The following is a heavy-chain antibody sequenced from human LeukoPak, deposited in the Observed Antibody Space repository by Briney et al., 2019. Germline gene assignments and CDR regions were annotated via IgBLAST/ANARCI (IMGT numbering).Heavy chain of an antibody. CDR2: VSGSGGAT. CDR1: GFTFNNYA. D-gene: IGHD1-1*01. CDR3: AKNRGGTYKYYMDV. J-gene: IGHJ6*03. V-gene: IGHV3-23*01. Sequence: GSLRLSCAASGFTFNNYAMSWVRQAPGMGLEWLSYVSGSGGATYYAASVKGRFTISRDNSKNTVYLQMGSLGAEDTAVYYCAKNRGGTYKYYMDVWGNGTTVTVSS.